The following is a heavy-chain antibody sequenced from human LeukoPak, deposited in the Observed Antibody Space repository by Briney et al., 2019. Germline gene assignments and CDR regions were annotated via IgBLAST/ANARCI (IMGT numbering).Heavy chain of an antibody. CDR1: GFTFSTSW. J-gene: IGHJ4*02. Sequence: PGGXLRLSCAPSGFTFSTSWMHWVRQAPGKGLGWVSRINTDGNTRDYADSVKGLFTISRDNAKNTPYLQMNSLRAEDTAVYYCVRDMGYYDKVWGQGTLVTVSS. CDR3: VRDMGYYDKV. D-gene: IGHD3-22*01. CDR2: INTDGNTR. V-gene: IGHV3-74*01.